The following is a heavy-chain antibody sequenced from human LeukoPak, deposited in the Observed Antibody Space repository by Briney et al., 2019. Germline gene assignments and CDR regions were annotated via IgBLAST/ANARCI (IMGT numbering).Heavy chain of an antibody. Sequence: SQTLSLTCTVSGGSITSGGYFWNWIRQHPGRGLEWIGYVYYSGSTYYNPSLKSRATISIDTSKSQFSLKLGSVTAADTAMYYCARDRLRFGGNSYWYFDLWDRGTLVTVSS. V-gene: IGHV4-31*03. CDR1: GGSITSGGYF. CDR2: VYYSGST. CDR3: ARDRLRFGGNSYWYFDL. D-gene: IGHD4-23*01. J-gene: IGHJ2*01.